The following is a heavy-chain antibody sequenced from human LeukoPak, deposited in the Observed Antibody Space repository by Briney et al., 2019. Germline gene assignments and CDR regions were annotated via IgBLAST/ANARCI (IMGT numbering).Heavy chain of an antibody. CDR3: AKDKVGSGSYFGYMDV. V-gene: IGHV3-43D*03. CDR2: ISWDGGST. D-gene: IGHD3-10*01. Sequence: GGSLRLSCAASGFTFDDYAMHWVCQAPGKGLEWVSLISWDGGSTYYADSVKGRFTISRDNSKNSLYLQMNSLRAEDTALYYCAKDKVGSGSYFGYMDVWGKGTTVTVSS. J-gene: IGHJ6*03. CDR1: GFTFDDYA.